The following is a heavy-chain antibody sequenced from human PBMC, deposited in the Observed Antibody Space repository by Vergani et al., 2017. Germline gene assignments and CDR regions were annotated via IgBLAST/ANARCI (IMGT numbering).Heavy chain of an antibody. Sequence: QVQLVQSGAEVKKPGSSVKVSCKASGGTFSSYVISWVRQVPGQGLEWMGRIIPIFGTANYAQKFQGRVTIAADDSTSTAYMELSSLRSEDTAVYYCASMAYRFSDVLETFDWLLPDAFDIWGQGTMVTVSS. J-gene: IGHJ3*02. CDR2: IIPIFGTA. V-gene: IGHV1-69*13. CDR3: ASMAYRFSDVLETFDWLLPDAFDI. D-gene: IGHD3-9*01. CDR1: GGTFSSYV.